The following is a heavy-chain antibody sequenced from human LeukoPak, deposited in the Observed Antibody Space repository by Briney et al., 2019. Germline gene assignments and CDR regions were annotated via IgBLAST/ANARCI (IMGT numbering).Heavy chain of an antibody. CDR2: INSDGSST. V-gene: IGHV3-74*01. Sequence: GGSLRLSCAASGFTFSSYWMHWVRQAPGKGLVWVSRINSDGSSTSYADSVKGRFTISRDNAKNTLYLQMNSLRAEGTAVYYCARAGRAVGDAFDIWGQGTMVTVSS. D-gene: IGHD1-26*01. CDR3: ARAGRAVGDAFDI. J-gene: IGHJ3*02. CDR1: GFTFSSYW.